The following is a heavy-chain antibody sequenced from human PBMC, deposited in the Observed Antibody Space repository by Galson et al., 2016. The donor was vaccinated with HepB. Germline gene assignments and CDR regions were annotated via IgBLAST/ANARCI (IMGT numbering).Heavy chain of an antibody. J-gene: IGHJ5*01. CDR2: IYHTGTS. CDR1: GASINTSNW. V-gene: IGHV4-4*02. CDR3: ARASVVPGARMVFDS. Sequence: SETLSLTCAVSGASINTSNWWTWVRQAPGTGLEWIGGIYHTGTSNNNPSLLSRFTMSIDNSKNHFSLNLNSVTAADTAVYYCARASVVPGARMVFDSWGQGILVTVSS. D-gene: IGHD2-2*01.